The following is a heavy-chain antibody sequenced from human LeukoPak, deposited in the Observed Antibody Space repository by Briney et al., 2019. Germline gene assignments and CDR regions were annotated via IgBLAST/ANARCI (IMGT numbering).Heavy chain of an antibody. CDR3: ARXPVGSFYDILTGTVPLGDI. CDR1: GYTFTSYA. D-gene: IGHD3-9*01. V-gene: IGHV7-4-1*02. Sequence: AXVKVSCXASGYTFTSYAMNWVRQAPGQGLEWMGWINTNTGNPTYAQGFTGRFVFSLDTSVSTAYLQISRLKAEDTAVYYCARXPVGSFYDILTGTVPLGDIWGQGTMVTVSS. J-gene: IGHJ3*02. CDR2: INTNTGNP.